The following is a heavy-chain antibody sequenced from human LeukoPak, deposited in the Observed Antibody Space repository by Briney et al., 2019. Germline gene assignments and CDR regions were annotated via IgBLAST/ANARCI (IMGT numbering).Heavy chain of an antibody. CDR3: ARGNYYYGSGSYSFDY. Sequence: SETLSLTCTVSGGSINNYYWSWIRQPPGKGLEWIGYIHYSGSTNYNPSLKSRVTISVDTSKNQFSLKLSSVTAADTAVYYCARGNYYYGSGSYSFDYWGQGTLVTVSS. J-gene: IGHJ4*02. D-gene: IGHD3-10*01. CDR2: IHYSGST. CDR1: GGSINNYY. V-gene: IGHV4-59*01.